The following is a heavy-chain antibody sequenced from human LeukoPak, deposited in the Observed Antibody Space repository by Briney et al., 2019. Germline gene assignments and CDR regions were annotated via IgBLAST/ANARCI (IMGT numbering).Heavy chain of an antibody. CDR3: ARDPLWFGELSGAFDI. J-gene: IGHJ3*02. V-gene: IGHV4-61*09. CDR2: IYTSGST. Sequence: SETLSLTCTVSGGSISSGSYYWSWIRQPAGKGLEWIGHIYTSGSTNYNPSLKSRVTISVDTSKNQFSLKLSSVTAADTAVYYCARDPLWFGELSGAFDIWGQGTMVTVSS. CDR1: GGSISSGSYY. D-gene: IGHD3-10*01.